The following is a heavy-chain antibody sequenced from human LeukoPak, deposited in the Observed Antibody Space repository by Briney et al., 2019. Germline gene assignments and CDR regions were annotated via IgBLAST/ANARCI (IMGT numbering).Heavy chain of an antibody. V-gene: IGHV4-59*12. CDR1: GGSISSYY. CDR2: IYYSGST. Sequence: SETLSLTCTVSGGSISSYYWSWIRQPPGKGLEWIGYIYYSGSTNYNPSLKSRVTISVDTSKNQFSLKLSSVTAADTAVYYCARGGKRNRNCSSTSCYVPYYYGMDVWGQGTTVTVSS. D-gene: IGHD2-2*01. CDR3: ARGGKRNRNCSSTSCYVPYYYGMDV. J-gene: IGHJ6*02.